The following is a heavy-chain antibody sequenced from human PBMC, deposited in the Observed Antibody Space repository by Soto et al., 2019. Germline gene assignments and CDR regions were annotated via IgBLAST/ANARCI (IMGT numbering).Heavy chain of an antibody. V-gene: IGHV3-7*03. D-gene: IGHD3-22*01. CDR2: IKQDGSEK. Sequence: GGSLRLSCAASGFTFSSYWMSWVRQAPGKGLEWVANIKQDGSEKYHVDSMKGRFTISRDNAKNSLYLQMNSLRAEDTAVYYCARDLRDYYDSSGYLGYYYYGMDVWGQGTTVTVSS. J-gene: IGHJ6*02. CDR1: GFTFSSYW. CDR3: ARDLRDYYDSSGYLGYYYYGMDV.